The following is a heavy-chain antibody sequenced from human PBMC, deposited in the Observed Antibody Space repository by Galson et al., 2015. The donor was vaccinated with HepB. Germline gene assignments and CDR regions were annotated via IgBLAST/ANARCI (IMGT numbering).Heavy chain of an antibody. Sequence: LSLTCTVSGGSISSYYWSWIRQPPGKGLEWIGYIYYSGSTNYNPSLKSRVTISVDTSKNQFSLKLSSVTAADTAVYYCARAKGGAAAGKIPPDALYYYYYGMDVWGQGTTVTVSS. D-gene: IGHD6-13*01. CDR1: GGSISSYY. V-gene: IGHV4-59*01. CDR2: IYYSGST. CDR3: ARAKGGAAAGKIPPDALYYYYYGMDV. J-gene: IGHJ6*02.